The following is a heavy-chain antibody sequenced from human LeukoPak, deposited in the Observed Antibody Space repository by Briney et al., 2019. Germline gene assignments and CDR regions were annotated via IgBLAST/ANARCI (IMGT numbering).Heavy chain of an antibody. CDR3: ARGLNILDY. Sequence: SETLSLTCAVHGGSLSGNYWSWIRQPPGKGLQWIGQGTHDGVTTYNPSLKSRGTISVDTPRNQVSLKVTSLTAADTAVYYCARGLNILDYWGQGTLVTVSS. CDR1: GGSLSGNY. V-gene: IGHV4-34*01. J-gene: IGHJ4*02. CDR2: GTHDGVT.